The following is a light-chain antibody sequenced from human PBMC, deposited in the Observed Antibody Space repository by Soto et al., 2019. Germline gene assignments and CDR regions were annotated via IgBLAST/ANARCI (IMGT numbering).Light chain of an antibody. CDR1: SSDVGGYNY. Sequence: QSVLTQPPSATGSLGQSVTISCTGTSSDVGGYNYVAWYQQHPGRAPKFLIYEVSERPSGIPDRFSGSKSGNTASLTVSGLQAEDEGFYYCSSYKSGSTIFGGGTKLTVL. CDR3: SSYKSGSTI. V-gene: IGLV2-8*01. CDR2: EVS. J-gene: IGLJ2*01.